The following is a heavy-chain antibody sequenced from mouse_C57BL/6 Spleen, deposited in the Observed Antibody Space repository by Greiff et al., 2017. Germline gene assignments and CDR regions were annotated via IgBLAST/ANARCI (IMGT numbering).Heavy chain of an antibody. Sequence: EVHLVESEGGLVQPGSSMKLSCTASGFTFSDYYMAWVRQVPEKGLEWVANINYDGSSTYYLDSLKSRFIISRDNAKNILYLQMSSLKSEDTATYYCAREGPFYAMDYWGQGTSVTVSS. CDR3: AREGPFYAMDY. CDR1: GFTFSDYY. J-gene: IGHJ4*01. CDR2: INYDGSST. V-gene: IGHV5-16*01.